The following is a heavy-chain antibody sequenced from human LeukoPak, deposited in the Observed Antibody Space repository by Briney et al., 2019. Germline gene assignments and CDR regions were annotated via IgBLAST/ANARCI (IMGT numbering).Heavy chain of an antibody. V-gene: IGHV4-39*01. D-gene: IGHD4-17*01. J-gene: IGHJ4*02. CDR3: ARFGRLRFASYYFDY. Sequence: PSETLSLTCTVSGGSISSSSYYWGWIRQPPGKGLEWIGSIYYSGSTYYNPSLKSRVTISVDTSKNQFSLKLSSVTAADTAVYYCARFGRLRFASYYFDYWGQGTLVTVSS. CDR2: IYYSGST. CDR1: GGSISSSSYY.